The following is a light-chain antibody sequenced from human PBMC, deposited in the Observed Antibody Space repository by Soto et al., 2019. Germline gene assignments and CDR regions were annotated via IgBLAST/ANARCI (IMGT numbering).Light chain of an antibody. CDR2: AAS. J-gene: IGKJ2*01. Sequence: DIQMTQSPSSLSASVGDRVTITCRASQSISSYLNWYQQKPGKAPKLLVYAASSLQSGVPSRFGGSGSGTDFTLTISSLQPEDFATYYCQQSYSTLYTFGQGTKVDIK. V-gene: IGKV1-39*01. CDR3: QQSYSTLYT. CDR1: QSISSY.